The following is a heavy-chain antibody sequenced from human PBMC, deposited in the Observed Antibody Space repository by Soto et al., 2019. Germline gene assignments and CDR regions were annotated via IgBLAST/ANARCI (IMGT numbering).Heavy chain of an antibody. V-gene: IGHV1-24*01. CDR1: GYTLTELS. CDR3: ATDPGYSSSWYAFDI. Sequence: ASVKVSCKVSGYTLTELSMHWVRQAPGQGLEWMGGFDPEDGETIYAQKFQGRVTMTEDTSTDTAYMELSSLRSEDTAVYCCATDPGYSSSWYAFDIWGQGTMVTVS. J-gene: IGHJ3*02. D-gene: IGHD6-13*01. CDR2: FDPEDGET.